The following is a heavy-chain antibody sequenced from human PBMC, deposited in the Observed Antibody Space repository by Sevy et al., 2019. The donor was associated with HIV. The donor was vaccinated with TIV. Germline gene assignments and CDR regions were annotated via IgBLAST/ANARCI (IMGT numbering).Heavy chain of an antibody. Sequence: GGSLRLSCAASGFTVSNNYMSWVRQAPGRGLEWVSVIYTGGGTYYVDSVKGRFTISRDDSKNTLYLQMNSLRAEDTDVYYCARDHGGVQDWYFDLWGRGTLVTVSS. J-gene: IGHJ2*01. CDR1: GFTVSNNY. CDR3: ARDHGGVQDWYFDL. D-gene: IGHD2-8*02. V-gene: IGHV3-53*01. CDR2: IYTGGGT.